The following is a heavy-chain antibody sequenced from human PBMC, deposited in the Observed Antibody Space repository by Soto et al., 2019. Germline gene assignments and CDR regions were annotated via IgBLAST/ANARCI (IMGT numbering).Heavy chain of an antibody. CDR3: ARAGCDGGTCYTLVGLRYGMDV. J-gene: IGHJ6*02. CDR2: ISYDGNNK. D-gene: IGHD2-15*01. V-gene: IGHV3-30-3*01. CDR1: GFTFSNDA. Sequence: QVQLVESGGGVVQPGRSLRLSCAASGFTFSNDARYWFRQAPGKGLEWVAVISYDGNNKYYADSVTGRFTISRDNSKNTLYLQMNRLRAEDTAVYYCARAGCDGGTCYTLVGLRYGMDVWGQGTTVTVSS.